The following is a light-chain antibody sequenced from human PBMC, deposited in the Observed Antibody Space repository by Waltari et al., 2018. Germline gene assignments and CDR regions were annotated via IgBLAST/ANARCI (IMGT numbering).Light chain of an antibody. V-gene: IGLV3-19*01. CDR3: HSRDASGVGGS. CDR2: DKN. J-gene: IGLJ2*01. Sequence: SSELTQDPAVSVAMGQTVTITCQGNGLRSYYASWYQQRPGQAPILIMYDKNNRPSGVPDRYSGSNSDNTASLTITGAQAEDEASYYSHSRDASGVGGSFGGGTKLTVL. CDR1: GLRSYY.